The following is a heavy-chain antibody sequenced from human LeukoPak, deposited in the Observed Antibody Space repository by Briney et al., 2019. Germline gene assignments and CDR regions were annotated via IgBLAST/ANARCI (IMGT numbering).Heavy chain of an antibody. D-gene: IGHD7-27*01. CDR1: GGSFSGYY. V-gene: IGHV4-34*01. J-gene: IGHJ4*02. CDR3: ARILTGDNYFDY. CDR2: INHSGST. Sequence: SETLSLTCAVYGGSFSGYYWSWIRRPPGKGLEWIGEINHSGSTNYNLSLKSRVTISVDTSKNQFSLKLSSVTAADTAVYYCARILTGDNYFDYWGQGTLVTVSS.